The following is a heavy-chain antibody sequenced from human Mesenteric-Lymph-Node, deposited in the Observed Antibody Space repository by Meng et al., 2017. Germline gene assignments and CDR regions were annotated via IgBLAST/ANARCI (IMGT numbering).Heavy chain of an antibody. D-gene: IGHD6-13*01. CDR2: ISWNGVDI. CDR3: AKATIETIGIGAAGNDAFDI. J-gene: IGHJ3*02. Sequence: GGSLRLSCAASGFSFSTYSMTWVRQAPGKGLEWVSGISWNGVDIDYADSVKGRITVSRDNGKNALYLQMSSLRTEDTALYYCAKATIETIGIGAAGNDAFDICGQGTIVADSS. CDR1: GFSFSTYS. V-gene: IGHV3-9*01.